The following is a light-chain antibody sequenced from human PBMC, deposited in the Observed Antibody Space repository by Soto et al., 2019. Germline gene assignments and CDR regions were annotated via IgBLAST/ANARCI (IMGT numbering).Light chain of an antibody. CDR3: SPDTRSCPYV. J-gene: IGLJ1*01. Sequence: AALTQPASVSGSPGQSITISCTGTSSDIGGYKYVSWYQQHPGKAPKLMIYDVSNRPSGVSNRFSGSKSGNTATLTISGLQGEDEAEYYCSPDTRSCPYVFATGPKAT. V-gene: IGLV2-14*01. CDR2: DVS. CDR1: SSDIGGYKY.